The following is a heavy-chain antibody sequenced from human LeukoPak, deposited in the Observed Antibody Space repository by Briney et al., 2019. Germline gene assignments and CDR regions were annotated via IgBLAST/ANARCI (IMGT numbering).Heavy chain of an antibody. D-gene: IGHD6-19*01. CDR1: GYTFTIYG. J-gene: IGHJ4*02. V-gene: IGHV1-18*01. CDR3: GRGAAGSYDY. CDR2: ISTYNSNT. Sequence: ASVKVSCTASGYTFTIYGNSLVRHAPGQGIEWMGWISTYNSNTNQAEKLQGRITMTTDTSTSTAYMELRSMRSDDAAVYYCGRGAAGSYDYWGQGTLVVVSS.